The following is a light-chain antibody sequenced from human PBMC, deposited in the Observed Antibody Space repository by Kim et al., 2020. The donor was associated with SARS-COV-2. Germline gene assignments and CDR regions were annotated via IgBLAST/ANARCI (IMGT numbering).Light chain of an antibody. CDR1: QSVSSY. CDR2: DAS. CDR3: QQRRNGPLT. J-gene: IGKJ4*01. Sequence: EIVLTQSPASLSLSPGERATLSRRASQSVSSYLAWYQQKPGQAPRLLIYDASTRATGIPARFSGSGSETDFTLTINSLEPEDFAVYYCQQRRNGPLTFGGGTKVEI. V-gene: IGKV3-11*01.